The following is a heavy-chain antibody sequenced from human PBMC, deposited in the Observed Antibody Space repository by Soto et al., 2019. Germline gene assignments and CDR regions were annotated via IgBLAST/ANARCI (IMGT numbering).Heavy chain of an antibody. CDR1: GFTFSSYW. Sequence: EVQLVESGGGLVQPGGSLRLSCAASGFTFSSYWMHWVRQAPGKGLVWVSRINSDGSSTSYADSVKGRFTISRDNAKNTLSLQMHRLSAKDTDVYYCVRTSVVVAAATREDYWGQGTLVTVSS. D-gene: IGHD2-15*01. J-gene: IGHJ4*02. CDR3: VRTSVVVAAATREDY. CDR2: INSDGSST. V-gene: IGHV3-74*01.